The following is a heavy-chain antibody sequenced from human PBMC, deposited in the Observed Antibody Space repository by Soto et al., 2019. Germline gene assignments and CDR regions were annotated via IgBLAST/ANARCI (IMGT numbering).Heavy chain of an antibody. J-gene: IGHJ5*02. CDR3: AKDILSSWSGVRVDP. CDR1: GFTFSSYA. V-gene: IGHV3-23*01. D-gene: IGHD3-10*01. Sequence: EVHLLESGGGLVQPGGSLRLSCAASGFTFSSYAMSWVRQATGKGLEWVSDISGGGDNTYYADSVRGRFTISRDNSKSTLYLPMNSLRAEDTAKYYCAKDILSSWSGVRVDPWGQGTLVTVSS. CDR2: ISGGGDNT.